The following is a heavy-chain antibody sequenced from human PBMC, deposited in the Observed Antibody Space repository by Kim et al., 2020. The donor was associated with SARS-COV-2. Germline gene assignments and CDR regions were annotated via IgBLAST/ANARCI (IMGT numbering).Heavy chain of an antibody. D-gene: IGHD4-17*01. CDR3: ARGRDWGTPTTVTTLDY. V-gene: IGHV4-34*01. Sequence: LKGRVTISVDTSKSQFSLKLSAVTAADTAVYYCARGRDWGTPTTVTTLDYWGQGTLVTISS. J-gene: IGHJ4*02.